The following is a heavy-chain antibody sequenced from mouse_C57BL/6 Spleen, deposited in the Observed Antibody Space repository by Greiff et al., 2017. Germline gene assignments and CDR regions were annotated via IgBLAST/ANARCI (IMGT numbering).Heavy chain of an antibody. J-gene: IGHJ4*01. CDR2: INPNNGGT. CDR3: ARCPYGNCAMDY. V-gene: IGHV1-26*01. CDR1: GYTFTDYY. Sequence: EVQLQQSGPELVKPGASVKISCKASGYTFTDYYMNWVKQSHGKSLEWIGDINPNNGGTSYNQKFKGKATLTVDKSSSTAYMELRSLTSEDSAVYYCARCPYGNCAMDYGGQGTSVTVSS. D-gene: IGHD2-1*01.